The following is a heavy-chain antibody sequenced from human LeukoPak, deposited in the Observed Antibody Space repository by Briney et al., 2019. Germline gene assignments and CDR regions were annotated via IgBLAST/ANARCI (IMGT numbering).Heavy chain of an antibody. J-gene: IGHJ4*02. CDR1: GGTFSSYA. V-gene: IGHV1-69*05. D-gene: IGHD3-16*02. Sequence: ASVKVSCKASGGTFSSYAISWVRQAPGQGLEWMGGIIPIFGTANYAQKFQGRVAITTDESTSTAYMELSSLRSEDTAVYYCASNVGAGVWGSYRYGAFDYWGQGTLVTVSS. CDR3: ASNVGAGVWGSYRYGAFDY. CDR2: IIPIFGTA.